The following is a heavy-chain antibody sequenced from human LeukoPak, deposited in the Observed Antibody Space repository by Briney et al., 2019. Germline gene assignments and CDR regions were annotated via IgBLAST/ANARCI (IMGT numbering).Heavy chain of an antibody. V-gene: IGHV1-2*02. Sequence: GASVKVSCKASGYTFTGYYMHWVRKAPGQGLEWMGWINPNSGGTNYAQKFQGRVTMTTDTSTSTAYMELRSLRSDDTAVYYCARETRYFYDSSGYLDYWGQGTLVTVSS. D-gene: IGHD3-22*01. J-gene: IGHJ4*02. CDR1: GYTFTGYY. CDR2: INPNSGGT. CDR3: ARETRYFYDSSGYLDY.